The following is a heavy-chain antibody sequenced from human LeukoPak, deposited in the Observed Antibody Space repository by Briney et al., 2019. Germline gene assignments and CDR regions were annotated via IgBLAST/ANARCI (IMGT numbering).Heavy chain of an antibody. CDR2: IYYSGST. V-gene: IGHV4-34*01. D-gene: IGHD3-10*01. CDR3: ARGRLKYYYYGSGSYYKPNDAFDI. J-gene: IGHJ3*02. CDR1: GGSFSGYY. Sequence: PSETLSLTCAVYGGSFSGYYWSWIRQPPGKGLEWIGRIYYSGSTYYNPSLKSRVTISVDASKNQFSLKLSSVTAADTAVYYCARGRLKYYYYGSGSYYKPNDAFDIWGQGTMVTVSS.